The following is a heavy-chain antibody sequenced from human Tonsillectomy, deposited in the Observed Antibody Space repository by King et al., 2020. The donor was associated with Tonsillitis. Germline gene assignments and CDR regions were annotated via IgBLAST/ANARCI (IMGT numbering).Heavy chain of an antibody. Sequence: VQLVESGGGVVQPGGSLRLSCAASGFTFRSYAMHWVRQAPGKGLGGGAIISNEGRNKYYADSVKGRLTIPRDNSKNMLYLQMNSLRGEDTAVYYCAREGNPDFDYWGQGTLVIVSS. CDR2: ISNEGRNK. D-gene: IGHD4-23*01. J-gene: IGHJ4*02. CDR1: GFTFRSYA. V-gene: IGHV3-30*01. CDR3: AREGNPDFDY.